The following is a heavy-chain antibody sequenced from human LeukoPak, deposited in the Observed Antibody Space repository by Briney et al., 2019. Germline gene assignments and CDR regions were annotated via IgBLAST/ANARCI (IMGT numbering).Heavy chain of an antibody. Sequence: GGSLRLSCAASGFTFSSSNMNWVRQAPGGGLEWVSSISSSSTYIFYADSVKGRFTISRDNAKNSLFLQMNSLRAEDTAVYYCAKYSGTYRDYWGQGTLVTVSS. CDR3: AKYSGTYRDY. CDR1: GFTFSSSN. V-gene: IGHV3-21*01. D-gene: IGHD1-26*01. J-gene: IGHJ4*02. CDR2: ISSSSTYI.